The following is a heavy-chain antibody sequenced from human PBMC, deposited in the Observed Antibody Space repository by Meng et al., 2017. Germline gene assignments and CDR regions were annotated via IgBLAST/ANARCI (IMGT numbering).Heavy chain of an antibody. CDR1: VFAFSGSA. J-gene: IGHJ4*02. D-gene: IGHD1-26*01. V-gene: IGHV3-73*01. Sequence: EVHLGGSGGGLVRPGGALKLPWAACVFAFSGSAMHWVRQASGKGLEWVGRIRSKANSYATAYAASVKGRFTISRDDSKNTAYLQMNSLKTEDTAVYYCTRHGVGGATPPFDYWGQGTLVTVSS. CDR3: TRHGVGGATPPFDY. CDR2: IRSKANSYAT.